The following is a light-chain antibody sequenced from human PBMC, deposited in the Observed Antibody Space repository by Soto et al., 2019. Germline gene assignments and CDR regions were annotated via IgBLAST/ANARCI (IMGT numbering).Light chain of an antibody. J-gene: IGKJ1*01. CDR2: LGS. V-gene: IGKV2-28*01. CDR3: MQALQTPWT. CDR1: QSLLHSNGYNY. Sequence: DIVMTQSRLSLPFTRGERASISCRSSQSLLHSNGYNYLDWNLQKPGQSPQLLIYLGSNRSSGVPDRFSGSGSGTDFTLKISRVEAEDVGVYYCMQALQTPWTFGQGTKVDIK.